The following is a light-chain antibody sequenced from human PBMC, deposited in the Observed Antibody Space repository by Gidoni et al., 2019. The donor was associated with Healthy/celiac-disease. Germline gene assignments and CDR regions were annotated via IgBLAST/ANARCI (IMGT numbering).Light chain of an antibody. CDR1: QSVSSSY. CDR2: GAS. CDR3: QQYGSSPRT. J-gene: IGKJ1*01. Sequence: LVFTQSPRTLSLSPGESATLSCRASQSVSSSYLAWYQQKPCQAPRLLIYGASRRATGIPARCSSSGSGTDFTLTSSRLDAEDFAFYYCQQYGSSPRTFGQGTKVEIK. V-gene: IGKV3-20*01.